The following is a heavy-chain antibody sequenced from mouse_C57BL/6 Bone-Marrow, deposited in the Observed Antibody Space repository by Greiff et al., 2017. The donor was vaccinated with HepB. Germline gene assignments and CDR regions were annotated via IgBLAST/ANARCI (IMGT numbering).Heavy chain of an antibody. CDR1: GFTFSSYA. J-gene: IGHJ2*01. CDR2: ISSGGDYS. Sequence: EVQLVESGEGLVKPGGSLKLSCAASGFTFSSYAMSWVRQTPEKRLEWVAYISSGGDYSYYADTVKGRFTISRDNARTTLYLQMSSLKSEDTAMYYCTRDAILYYFDYWGQGTTLTVSS. V-gene: IGHV5-9-1*02. CDR3: TRDAILYYFDY.